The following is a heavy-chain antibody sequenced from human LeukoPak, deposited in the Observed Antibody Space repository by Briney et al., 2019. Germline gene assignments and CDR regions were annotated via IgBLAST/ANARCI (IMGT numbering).Heavy chain of an antibody. CDR1: GFTFSDYS. J-gene: IGHJ4*02. CDR3: ARDLTYSSGWYYFDY. Sequence: GGSLRLSCAASGFTFSDYSMNWVRQAPGKGLEWVSSIISSSRYIYYADSVKGRFTISRDNAKNSLYLQMNSLRAEDTAVYYCARDLTYSSGWYYFDYWGQGTLVTVS. D-gene: IGHD6-19*01. CDR2: IISSSRYI. V-gene: IGHV3-21*01.